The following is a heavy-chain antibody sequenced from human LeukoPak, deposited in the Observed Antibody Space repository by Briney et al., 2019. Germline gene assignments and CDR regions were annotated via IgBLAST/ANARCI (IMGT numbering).Heavy chain of an antibody. Sequence: SETLSLTCTVSGGSISSYYWSWIRQPAGKGLEWIGRIYTSGSTNYNPSLKSRVTMSVDTSKNQFSLKLSSVTAADTAVYYCARVGGYCSGGSCYSLGVMDVWGKGTTVTISS. V-gene: IGHV4-4*07. CDR1: GGSISSYY. CDR3: ARVGGYCSGGSCYSLGVMDV. J-gene: IGHJ6*03. D-gene: IGHD2-15*01. CDR2: IYTSGST.